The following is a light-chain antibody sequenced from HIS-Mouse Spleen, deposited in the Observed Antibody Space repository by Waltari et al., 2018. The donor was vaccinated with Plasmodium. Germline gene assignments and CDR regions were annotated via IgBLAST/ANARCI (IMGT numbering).Light chain of an antibody. J-gene: IGLJ2*01. CDR1: SSDVGGYNY. CDR2: DVS. Sequence: QSALTQPASVSGSPGQSITISCTGTSSDVGGYNYVSWYQQNPGKAPKLIIYDVSNRPSGVSNRFPGAKSGNTASLTISGLQAEDEADYYCSSYTSSSAVVFGGGTKLTVL. V-gene: IGLV2-14*03. CDR3: SSYTSSSAVV.